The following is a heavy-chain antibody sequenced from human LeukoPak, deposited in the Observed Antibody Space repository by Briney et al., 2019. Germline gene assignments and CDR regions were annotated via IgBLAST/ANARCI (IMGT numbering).Heavy chain of an antibody. Sequence: PSETLSLTCAVYGGSFSGYYWSWIRQPPGKGLEWIGEINHSGSTNYNPSLKSRVTISVDTSKNQFSLKLSSVTAADTAVYYCARGSTAIHRRTFGMDVWGKGTTVTVSS. CDR1: GGSFSGYY. CDR3: ARGSTAIHRRTFGMDV. V-gene: IGHV4-34*01. J-gene: IGHJ6*04. CDR2: INHSGST. D-gene: IGHD2-21*02.